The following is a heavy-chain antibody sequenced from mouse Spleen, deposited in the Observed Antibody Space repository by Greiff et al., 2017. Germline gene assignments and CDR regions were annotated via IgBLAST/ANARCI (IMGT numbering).Heavy chain of an antibody. J-gene: IGHJ4*01. CDR1: EYEFPSHD. V-gene: IGHV5-2*01. Sequence: DVQLQESGGGLVQPGESLKLSCESNEYEFPSHDMSWVRKTPEKRLELVAAINSDGGSTYYPDTMERRFIISRDNTKKTLYLQMSSLRSEDTALYYCARQGDYGQSGWAMDYWGQGTSVTVSS. D-gene: IGHD1-1*02. CDR3: ARQGDYGQSGWAMDY. CDR2: INSDGGST.